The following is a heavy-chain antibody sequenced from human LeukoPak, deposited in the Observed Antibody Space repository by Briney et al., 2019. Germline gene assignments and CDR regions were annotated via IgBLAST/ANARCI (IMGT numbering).Heavy chain of an antibody. CDR2: IYTSGST. CDR3: ARTSMPGADLFGTRYYYDSSGYYQFDY. J-gene: IGHJ4*02. D-gene: IGHD3-22*01. V-gene: IGHV4-61*02. CDR1: GDSISSGIHY. Sequence: SETLSLTCTVSGDSISSGIHYWNWIRQPAGKGLEWIGRIYTSGSTNYNPSLKSRVTMSVDTSKNQFSLKLSSVTAADTAVYYCARTSMPGADLFGTRYYYDSSGYYQFDYWGQGTLVTVSS.